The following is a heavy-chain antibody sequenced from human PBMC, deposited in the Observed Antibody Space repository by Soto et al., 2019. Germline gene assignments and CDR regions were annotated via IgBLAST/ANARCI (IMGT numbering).Heavy chain of an antibody. D-gene: IGHD3-9*01. CDR1: GGTFSSYT. V-gene: IGHV1-69*02. Sequence: QVQLVQSGAEVKKPGSSVKVSCKASGGTFSSYTISWVRQAPGQGLEWMGRIIPILGIANYAQKFQGRVTITSDKSTCAAYMELSSLRSEDTAVYYCAPPGQVYDILTGYPPFPHWGQGTLVTVSS. J-gene: IGHJ1*01. CDR2: IIPILGIA. CDR3: APPGQVYDILTGYPPFPH.